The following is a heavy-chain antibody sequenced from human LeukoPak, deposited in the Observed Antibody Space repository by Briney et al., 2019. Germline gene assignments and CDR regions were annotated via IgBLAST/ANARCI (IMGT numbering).Heavy chain of an antibody. Sequence: GGSLRLSCAASGFTFSSYAMSWVRQAPGKGLEWVSAISGSGGSTYYADSVKGRFTISRDNSKNTLYLQMNSLRAEDTAVYYCAKDRSQEYCSGGSCYSGFDYWGQGTLSPSPQ. V-gene: IGHV3-23*01. J-gene: IGHJ4*02. D-gene: IGHD2-15*01. CDR3: AKDRSQEYCSGGSCYSGFDY. CDR1: GFTFSSYA. CDR2: ISGSGGST.